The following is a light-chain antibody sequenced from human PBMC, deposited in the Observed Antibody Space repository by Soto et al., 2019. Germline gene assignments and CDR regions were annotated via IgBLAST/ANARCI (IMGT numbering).Light chain of an antibody. CDR2: DAS. J-gene: IGKJ4*01. Sequence: EVVLTQSPATLSLSPGDRATLSCRASQSVSSYLAWYQQKPGQAPRLLIYDASTRATDIPARFSGSGSGTDFPLIVSSLEPEDFAVYYCQHRSSWPPRVTFGGGTSVQIK. V-gene: IGKV3-11*01. CDR3: QHRSSWPPRVT. CDR1: QSVSSY.